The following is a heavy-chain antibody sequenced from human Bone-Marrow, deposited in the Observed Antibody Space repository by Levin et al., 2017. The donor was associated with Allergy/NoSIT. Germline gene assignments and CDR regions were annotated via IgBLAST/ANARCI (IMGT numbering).Heavy chain of an antibody. CDR1: GFTFSSYA. Sequence: GESLKISCAASGFTFSSYAMSWVRQAPGKGLEWVSAISGSGGSTYYADSVKGRFTISRDNSKNTLYLQMNSLRAEDTAVYYCAKDPHENVILRYFDWLQQTDYYYYYMDVWGKGTTVTVSS. J-gene: IGHJ6*03. CDR3: AKDPHENVILRYFDWLQQTDYYYYYMDV. CDR2: ISGSGGST. V-gene: IGHV3-23*01. D-gene: IGHD3-9*01.